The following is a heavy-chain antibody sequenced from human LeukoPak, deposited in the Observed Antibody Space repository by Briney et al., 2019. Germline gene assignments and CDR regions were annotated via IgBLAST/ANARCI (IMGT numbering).Heavy chain of an antibody. V-gene: IGHV4-30-4*01. Sequence: SETLSLTCTVSGGSSSSGDYYWSWIRQPPGKGLEWIGYIYYSGSTYYNPSLKSRVTISVDTSKNQFSLKLSSVTAADTAVYYCARGYGSGSYYDAFDIWGQGTMVTVSS. CDR3: ARGYGSGSYYDAFDI. D-gene: IGHD3-10*01. CDR1: GGSSSSGDYY. J-gene: IGHJ3*02. CDR2: IYYSGST.